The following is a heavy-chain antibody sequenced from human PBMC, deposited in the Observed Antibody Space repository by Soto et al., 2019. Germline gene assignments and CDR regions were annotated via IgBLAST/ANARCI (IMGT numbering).Heavy chain of an antibody. CDR2: INHGGST. J-gene: IGHJ3*02. D-gene: IGHD2-15*01. Sequence: QVQLQQWGAGLLKPSETLSLTCAVYGGSFSGYYGSWIRQPPGKGLEWIGEINHGGSTNYNPSLKSRVTISGDTSKNQFSLKLSSVTAADTAVYYCARGRISGGRNDVFDIWGRGTMVTVSS. V-gene: IGHV4-34*01. CDR3: ARGRISGGRNDVFDI. CDR1: GGSFSGYY.